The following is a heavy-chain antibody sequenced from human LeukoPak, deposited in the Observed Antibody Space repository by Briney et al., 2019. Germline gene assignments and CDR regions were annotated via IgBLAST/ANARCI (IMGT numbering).Heavy chain of an antibody. Sequence: SETLSLTCSVSGGSISGSSYYWGSIRQPPGKGLEWIASLYYSGSTYYNPSLKSRVTISIDTSKNQFSLNLSSVTAADTAVYYCARHYYDRTGYYYFDYWGRGTLVTVSS. CDR2: LYYSGST. J-gene: IGHJ4*02. CDR1: GGSISGSSYY. CDR3: ARHYYDRTGYYYFDY. D-gene: IGHD3-22*01. V-gene: IGHV4-39*01.